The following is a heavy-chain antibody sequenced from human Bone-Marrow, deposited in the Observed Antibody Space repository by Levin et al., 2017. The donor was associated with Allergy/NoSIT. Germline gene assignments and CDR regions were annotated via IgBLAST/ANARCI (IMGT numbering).Heavy chain of an antibody. J-gene: IGHJ4*02. Sequence: SGGSLRLSCAASGFIFASYCMHWVRQGPGKGLVWISRVSGDEKTTTYADSVKGRFTISRDNAKNTLYLQMNSLSAEDTAVYYCARGGHSIYDDNPDFWGQGTLVTVSS. D-gene: IGHD3-9*01. CDR1: GFIFASYC. V-gene: IGHV3-74*01. CDR3: ARGGHSIYDDNPDF. CDR2: VSGDEKTT.